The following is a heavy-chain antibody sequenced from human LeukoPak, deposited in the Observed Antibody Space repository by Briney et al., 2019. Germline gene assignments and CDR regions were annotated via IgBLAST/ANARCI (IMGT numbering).Heavy chain of an antibody. CDR1: GYTFTSYG. Sequence: PSVKVSCKASGYTFTSYGISWVRQAPGQGPEWMGVISPSGGSTIYAQKFKGRVTLTRDMSTSTDYLELSSLRSEDTAVYYCARDNSVRDEAWWFNPWGQGTLVTVSS. CDR2: ISPSGGST. CDR3: ARDNSVRDEAWWFNP. V-gene: IGHV1-46*01. D-gene: IGHD5-24*01. J-gene: IGHJ5*02.